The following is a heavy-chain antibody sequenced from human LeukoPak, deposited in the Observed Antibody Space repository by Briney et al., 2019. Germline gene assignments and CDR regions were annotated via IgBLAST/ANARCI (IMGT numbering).Heavy chain of an antibody. J-gene: IGHJ5*02. CDR3: TRDPYPLGYCSSTSCYP. V-gene: IGHV3-49*04. D-gene: IGHD2-2*01. CDR2: IRSKAYGGTT. CDR1: GFTFGDYA. Sequence: RSLRLSCTASGFTFGDYAMSWVRQAPGKGLEWVGFIRSKAYGGTTEYAASVKGRFTISRDDSKSIAYLQMNSLKTEDTAVYYCTRDPYPLGYCSSTSCYPWGQGTLVTVSS.